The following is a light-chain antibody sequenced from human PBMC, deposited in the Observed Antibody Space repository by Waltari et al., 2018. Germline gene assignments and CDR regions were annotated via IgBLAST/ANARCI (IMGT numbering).Light chain of an antibody. CDR3: QQYGSSPAYT. CDR2: GPS. V-gene: IGKV3-20*01. Sequence: EIVFTQSPDTLSLSPGDRATLSCRASLSVRSSDLAWYQQKPGQAPRLLIYGPSSRATGIPDRFSGSGSGTDFTLTISRLEPEDFAVYYCQQYGSSPAYTFGQGTRLEIK. J-gene: IGKJ2*01. CDR1: LSVRSSD.